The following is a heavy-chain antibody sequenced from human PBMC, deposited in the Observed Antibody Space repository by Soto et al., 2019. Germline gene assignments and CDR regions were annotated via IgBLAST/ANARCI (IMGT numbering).Heavy chain of an antibody. Sequence: GASVKVSCKASGYTFTSYGISCVRQAPGQGLEWMGWISAYNGNTNYAQKLQGRVTMTTDTSTSTAYMELRSLRSDDTAVYYCATRAREYSGYDYVDDYWGQGTLVTVSS. CDR2: ISAYNGNT. CDR1: GYTFTSYG. J-gene: IGHJ4*02. CDR3: ATRAREYSGYDYVDDY. D-gene: IGHD5-12*01. V-gene: IGHV1-18*01.